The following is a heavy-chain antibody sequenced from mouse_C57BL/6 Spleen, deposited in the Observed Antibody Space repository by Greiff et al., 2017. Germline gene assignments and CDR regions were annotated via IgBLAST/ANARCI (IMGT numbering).Heavy chain of an antibody. Sequence: VHVKQSGPELVKPGASVKISCKASGYSFTGYYMNWVKQSPEKSLEWIGEINPSTGGTTYNQKFKAKATLTVDKSSSTAYMQLKSLTSEDSAVYYCARYYYGSFYAMDYWGQGTSVTVSS. CDR2: INPSTGGT. D-gene: IGHD1-1*01. J-gene: IGHJ4*01. CDR3: ARYYYGSFYAMDY. V-gene: IGHV1-42*01. CDR1: GYSFTGYY.